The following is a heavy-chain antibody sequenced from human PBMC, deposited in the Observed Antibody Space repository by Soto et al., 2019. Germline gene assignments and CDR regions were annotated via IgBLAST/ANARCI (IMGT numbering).Heavy chain of an antibody. J-gene: IGHJ6*02. CDR2: ISGSGGST. CDR1: GFTFSSYA. D-gene: IGHD6-6*01. CDR3: AKLHSSSPLFRYYYYGMDV. V-gene: IGHV3-23*01. Sequence: GGSLRLSCAASGFTFSSYAMSWVRQAPGKGLEWVSAISGSGGSTYYADSVKGRFTISRDNSKNTLYLQMNSLRAEDTAVYYCAKLHSSSPLFRYYYYGMDVWGQGTTVTVS.